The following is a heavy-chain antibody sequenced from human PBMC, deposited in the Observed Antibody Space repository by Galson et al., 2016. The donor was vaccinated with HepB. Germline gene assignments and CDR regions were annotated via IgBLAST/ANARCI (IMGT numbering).Heavy chain of an antibody. CDR2: IRTKTYNNAT. Sequence: GSLRLSCAASGFSFSDSTVHWVRQASGKGLEWVGRIRTKTYNNATEYGASVKGRFTISRDDSKNTVFLQMNSLKIEDTAVYYCCSNVVSGPDCWGLGTLVTVSS. J-gene: IGHJ4*02. CDR3: CSNVVSGPDC. V-gene: IGHV3-73*01. D-gene: IGHD2-21*01. CDR1: GFSFSDST.